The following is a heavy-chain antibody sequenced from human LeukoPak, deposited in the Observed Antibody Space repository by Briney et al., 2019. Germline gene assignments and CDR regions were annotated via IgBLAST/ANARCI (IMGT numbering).Heavy chain of an antibody. CDR2: INSDGSST. CDR3: ARASPPYSSSWYYYYYYMDV. D-gene: IGHD6-13*01. Sequence: GGSLRLSCAASGFTFDDYAMHWVRQAPGKGLVWVSRINSDGSSTIYADSVKGRFTISRDNDKNTLYLQMNSLRAEDTAVYYCARASPPYSSSWYYYYYYMDVWGKGTTVTISS. V-gene: IGHV3-74*01. J-gene: IGHJ6*03. CDR1: GFTFDDYA.